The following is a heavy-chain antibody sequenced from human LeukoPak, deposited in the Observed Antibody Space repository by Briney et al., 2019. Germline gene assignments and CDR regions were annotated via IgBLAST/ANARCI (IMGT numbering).Heavy chain of an antibody. D-gene: IGHD3-10*01. CDR3: ATTLNYYGSGSQFDRFEY. CDR1: GFTFSSYA. V-gene: IGHV3-23*01. CDR2: ISGSGGST. Sequence: PGGSLRLSCAASGFTFSSYAMSWVRQAPGKGLEWVSAISGSGGSTYYADSVKGRLTIYRDNSKNKLYRQMNSLRAEDTDVYYCATTLNYYGSGSQFDRFEYWGQGTLVTVSS. J-gene: IGHJ4*02.